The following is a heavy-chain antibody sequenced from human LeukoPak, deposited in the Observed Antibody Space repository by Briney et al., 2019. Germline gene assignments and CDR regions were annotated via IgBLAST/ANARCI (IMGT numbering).Heavy chain of an antibody. D-gene: IGHD3-22*01. CDR3: TRDGVPYYYDSSGYFSWFDP. V-gene: IGHV3-49*04. CDR1: GFTSGDYA. Sequence: GSLRLSCTACGFTSGDYAMSWVRQAPGEGLEWVGFIRSKAYGGTTEYAASVKGRFTISRDDSKSIAYLQMNSLKTEDTAVYYCTRDGVPYYYDSSGYFSWFDPWGQGTLVTVSS. J-gene: IGHJ5*02. CDR2: IRSKAYGGTT.